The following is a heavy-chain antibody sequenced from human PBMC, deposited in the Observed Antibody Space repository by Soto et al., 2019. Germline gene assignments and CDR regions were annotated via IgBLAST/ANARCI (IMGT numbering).Heavy chain of an antibody. V-gene: IGHV4-59*08. D-gene: IGHD7-27*01. J-gene: IGHJ3*02. Sequence: SETLSLTCTVSGGSISSYYWSWIRQPPGKGLEWIGYIYYSGSTNYNPSLKSRITISVDTSKNQFSLKLSSVTAADTAVYYCARLTGDPYGSAFDIWGQGTMVTVSS. CDR1: GGSISSYY. CDR2: IYYSGST. CDR3: ARLTGDPYGSAFDI.